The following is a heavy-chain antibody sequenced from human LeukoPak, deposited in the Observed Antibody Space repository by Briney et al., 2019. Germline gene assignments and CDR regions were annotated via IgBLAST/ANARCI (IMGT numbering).Heavy chain of an antibody. Sequence: SETLSLTCGVSGGSISSTNWWSWVRQPPGQGLEWIGEVSLTGETNYNPSLKSRITISVDTSKNQFSLRLNSLTAADTAVYYCARRYYGSLSYPAYFDYWGQGTLVTVSS. CDR1: GGSISSTNW. CDR2: VSLTGET. CDR3: ARRYYGSLSYPAYFDY. J-gene: IGHJ4*02. D-gene: IGHD3-10*01. V-gene: IGHV4-4*02.